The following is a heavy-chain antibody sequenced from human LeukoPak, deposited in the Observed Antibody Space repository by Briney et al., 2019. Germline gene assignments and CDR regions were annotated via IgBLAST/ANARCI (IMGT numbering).Heavy chain of an antibody. D-gene: IGHD1-1*01. CDR1: RGSLSRGGYY. J-gene: IGHJ3*02. CDR3: ARVNWPDAFEI. CDR2: IYYSGST. V-gene: IGHV4-31*03. Sequence: TLSLTPTLSRGSLSRGGYYSRSIRQHPRECLEWIGYIYYSGSTYYTPSLKSRVTISVDTSKTQFSLKLSSVTAADTALYYCARVNWPDAFEICGEGTMGSVSS.